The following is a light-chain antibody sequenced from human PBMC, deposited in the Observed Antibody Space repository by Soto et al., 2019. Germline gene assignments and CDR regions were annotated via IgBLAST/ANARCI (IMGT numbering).Light chain of an antibody. V-gene: IGKV3-20*01. J-gene: IGKJ4*01. CDR2: GAS. Sequence: EIVLTQSPGTLSLSPGERATLSCRASQSVSSSSLAWYQQKPGQAPRLLIYGASSRAAGIPDRFSGSGSGTDFTLTISRLEPEDFAVYYCQQYGSSPPLTFGGGTKVDIK. CDR1: QSVSSSS. CDR3: QQYGSSPPLT.